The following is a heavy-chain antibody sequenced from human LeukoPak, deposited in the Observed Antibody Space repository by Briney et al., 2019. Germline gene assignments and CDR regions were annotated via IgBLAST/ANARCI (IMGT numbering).Heavy chain of an antibody. J-gene: IGHJ4*02. CDR3: ARNGGSGTYYDGSFDY. CDR2: IYTSGST. Sequence: PSETLSLTCTVSGGSISSYYWSWIRQSAGKGLEWIGRIYTSGSTNYNPTLNSGVTMSVDTSKNKFSLKLSSVTAADTAVYYCARNGGSGTYYDGSFDYWGQGTLVTVSS. D-gene: IGHD1-26*01. V-gene: IGHV4-4*07. CDR1: GGSISSYY.